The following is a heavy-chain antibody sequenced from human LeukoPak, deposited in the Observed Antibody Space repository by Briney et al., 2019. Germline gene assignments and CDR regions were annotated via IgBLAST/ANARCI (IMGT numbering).Heavy chain of an antibody. CDR1: GLTFSSSW. Sequence: GGSLRLSCAVSGLTFSSSWMDWVRQAPGKGLEWVASINPDGNKKYSADSVKGRFTISRDNSKNTLYLQLNSLRAEDTAVYYCAKDLYYYGSGSYQDYWGQGTLVTVSS. D-gene: IGHD3-10*01. V-gene: IGHV3-7*03. CDR2: INPDGNKK. J-gene: IGHJ4*02. CDR3: AKDLYYYGSGSYQDY.